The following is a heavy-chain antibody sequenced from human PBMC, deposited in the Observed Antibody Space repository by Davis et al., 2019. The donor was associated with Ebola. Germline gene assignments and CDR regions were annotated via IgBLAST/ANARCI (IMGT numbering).Heavy chain of an antibody. J-gene: IGHJ6*03. D-gene: IGHD3-3*01. Sequence: ASVKVSCKASGYTFTSYYMHWVRQAPGQGLEWMGIINPSGGSTSYAQKFQGRVTMTRDTSTSTVYMELSRLRSDDTAVYYCAIAATIFGVDGYYYYMDVWGKGTTVTVSS. CDR2: INPSGGST. CDR3: AIAATIFGVDGYYYYMDV. CDR1: GYTFTSYY. V-gene: IGHV1-46*01.